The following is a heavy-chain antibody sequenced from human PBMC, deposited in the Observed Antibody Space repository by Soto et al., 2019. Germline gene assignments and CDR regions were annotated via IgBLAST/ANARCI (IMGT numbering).Heavy chain of an antibody. CDR3: ATTIYSGGWSRDK. D-gene: IGHD6-19*01. J-gene: IGHJ4*02. CDR2: IVTYNGNT. CDR1: GYNFTNCG. V-gene: IGHV1-18*01. Sequence: ASVTVSYKAAGYNFTNCGISWVRQAPGQGLEWMGWIVTYNGNTQSTQKLQGRVTMTTDTSTSTAYMELRSLRSDDTAVYYCATTIYSGGWSRDKWVQGTLVTVS.